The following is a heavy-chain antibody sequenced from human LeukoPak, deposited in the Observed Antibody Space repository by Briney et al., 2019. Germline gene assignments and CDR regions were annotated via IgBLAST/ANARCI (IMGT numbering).Heavy chain of an antibody. D-gene: IGHD4-23*01. J-gene: IGHJ4*02. CDR1: GFTFSSYT. Sequence: GGSLRLSCAASGFTFSSYTMSWVRQAPGKGLEWVSVIYSGGNPYYADSVKGRFTISRDNSKNTLYLQMNSLRAEDTAVYYCARDSADYGGNGLDYWGQGTLVTVSS. CDR3: ARDSADYGGNGLDY. V-gene: IGHV3-53*01. CDR2: IYSGGNP.